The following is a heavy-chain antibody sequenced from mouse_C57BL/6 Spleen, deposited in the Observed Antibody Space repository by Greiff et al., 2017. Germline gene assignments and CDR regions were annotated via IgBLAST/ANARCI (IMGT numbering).Heavy chain of an antibody. CDR1: GYTFTSYW. J-gene: IGHJ4*01. Sequence: QVQLQQPGAELVKPGASVKLSCKASGYTFTSYWMNWVKQRPGQGLEWIGMIHPNSGSTNYNEKFKSNATLTVDKSSSTAYMQLSRLTSEDSAVDYFARYMRAMDYWGQGTSVTVSS. CDR2: IHPNSGST. CDR3: ARYMRAMDY. V-gene: IGHV1-64*01.